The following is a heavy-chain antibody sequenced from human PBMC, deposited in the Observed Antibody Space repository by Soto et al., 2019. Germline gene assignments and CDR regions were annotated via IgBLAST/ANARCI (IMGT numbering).Heavy chain of an antibody. Sequence: GGSLRLSCSASGFTFSSYAMHWVRQAPGKGLEYVSAISSNGGSTYYADSVKGRFTISRDNSKNTLYLQMSSLRAEDTAVYYCVKDNGYQLLPHYYHYGMDVWGQGTTVTVSS. CDR2: ISSNGGST. CDR3: VKDNGYQLLPHYYHYGMDV. CDR1: GFTFSSYA. V-gene: IGHV3-64D*06. J-gene: IGHJ6*02. D-gene: IGHD2-2*01.